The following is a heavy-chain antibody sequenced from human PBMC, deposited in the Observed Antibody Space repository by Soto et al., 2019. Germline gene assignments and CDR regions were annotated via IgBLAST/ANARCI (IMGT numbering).Heavy chain of an antibody. D-gene: IGHD3-10*01. CDR1: GYSFTSYW. Sequence: GESLKISCNGSGYSFTSYWIGWVRQMPGKGLEWMGIIYPGDSDTRYSPSFQGQVTISADKSISTAYLQWSSLKASDTAMYYCARGAYYYGSGRSAFDIWGQGTMVTVSS. CDR2: IYPGDSDT. V-gene: IGHV5-51*01. J-gene: IGHJ3*02. CDR3: ARGAYYYGSGRSAFDI.